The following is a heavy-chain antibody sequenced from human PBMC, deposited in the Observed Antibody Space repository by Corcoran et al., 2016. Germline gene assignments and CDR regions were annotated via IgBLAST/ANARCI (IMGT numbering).Heavy chain of an antibody. CDR2: IYYSGST. D-gene: IGHD4-17*01. Sequence: QVQLQESGPGLVKPSETLSLTCTVAGGSVSSGSYYWSWIRQPPGKGLERIGYIYYSGSTNYNPALKCRVTIPVDTSKNEFSLKLSSVTPADTAVCYCASGTTVTDYYYYGMDVWGQVNTVTVSS. V-gene: IGHV4-61*01. CDR3: ASGTTVTDYYYYGMDV. J-gene: IGHJ6*02. CDR1: GGSVSSGSYY.